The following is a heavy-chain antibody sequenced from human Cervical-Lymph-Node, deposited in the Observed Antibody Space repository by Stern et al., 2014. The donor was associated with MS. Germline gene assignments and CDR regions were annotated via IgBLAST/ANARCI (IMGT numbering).Heavy chain of an antibody. D-gene: IGHD1-26*01. CDR1: GFTFSSYG. J-gene: IGHJ4*02. V-gene: IGHV3-33*01. CDR3: ARDLYSGSYLDY. Sequence: VQLVESGGGVVQPGRSLRLSWAASGFTFSSYGMHWVRQAPGKGLEWVAFIWYDGSNKYYADSVKGRFTISRDNSKNTLYLQMNSLRAEDTAVYYCARDLYSGSYLDYWGQGTLVTVSS. CDR2: IWYDGSNK.